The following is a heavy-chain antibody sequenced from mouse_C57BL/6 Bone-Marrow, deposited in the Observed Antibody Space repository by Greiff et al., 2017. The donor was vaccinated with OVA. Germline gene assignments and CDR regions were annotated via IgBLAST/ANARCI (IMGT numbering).Heavy chain of an antibody. Sequence: QVQLQQSGAELARPGASVKLSCKASGYTFTSYGISWVKQRTGQGLEWIGEIYPRSGNTYYNEKFKGQATLTADKSSSTAYMELRSLTSEDSAVYFCARVNYSNPCLAYWGQGTLVTVSA. CDR2: IYPRSGNT. CDR1: GYTFTSYG. D-gene: IGHD2-5*01. J-gene: IGHJ3*01. V-gene: IGHV1-81*01. CDR3: ARVNYSNPCLAY.